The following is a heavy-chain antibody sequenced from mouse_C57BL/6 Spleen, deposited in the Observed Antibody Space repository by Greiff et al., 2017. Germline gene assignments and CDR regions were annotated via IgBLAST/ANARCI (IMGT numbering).Heavy chain of an antibody. J-gene: IGHJ3*01. D-gene: IGHD2-4*01. Sequence: VKLMESGAELMKPGASVKLSCKATGYTFTGYWIEWVKQRPGHGLEWIGEILPGSGSPNYNEKFKGKATFTADTSSTTAYMQLSSLTTDDSAIYYCARSDYEGRWFAYWGQGTLVTVSA. V-gene: IGHV1-9*01. CDR2: ILPGSGSP. CDR1: GYTFTGYW. CDR3: ARSDYEGRWFAY.